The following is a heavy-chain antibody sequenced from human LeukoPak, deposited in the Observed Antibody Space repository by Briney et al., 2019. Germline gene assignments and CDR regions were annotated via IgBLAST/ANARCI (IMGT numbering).Heavy chain of an antibody. D-gene: IGHD1-26*01. CDR3: ARLNSEWELPPSYFDY. V-gene: IGHV4-4*02. CDR1: GGSVSHSNW. CDR2: VHPSEGT. Sequence: SGTLSLTCAVSGGSVSHSNWWTWVRQSPGKGLEWIGEVHPSEGTNYNPSLKSRVTISLDKSKNQFSLELNSVTAADTAVYYCARLNSEWELPPSYFDYWGQGTLVTVSS. J-gene: IGHJ4*02.